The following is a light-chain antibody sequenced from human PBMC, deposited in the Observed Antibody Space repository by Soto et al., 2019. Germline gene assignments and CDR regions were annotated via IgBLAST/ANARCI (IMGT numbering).Light chain of an antibody. Sequence: NFMLTQPHSVLESPGKTVTISCTRSSGNIGSNYVQWYQQRPGSAPTTLIYEDDQRPSGVPDRFSGSIDRSSNSASLTISGLKTEDEADYYCQSYDSSTPVVFGGGTKLTVL. CDR1: SGNIGSNY. V-gene: IGLV6-57*04. CDR3: QSYDSSTPVV. J-gene: IGLJ2*01. CDR2: EDD.